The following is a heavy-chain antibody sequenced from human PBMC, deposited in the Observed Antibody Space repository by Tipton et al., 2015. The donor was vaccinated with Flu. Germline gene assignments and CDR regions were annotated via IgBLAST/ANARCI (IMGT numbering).Heavy chain of an antibody. CDR3: VRAIAAPGSY. D-gene: IGHD6-13*01. J-gene: IGHJ4*02. Sequence: VQLVQSGGGLVQPGGSLRLSCAASGFSFSSYAVSWVRQAPGEGLEWVSGISGSGTSTYYADSVKGRFTISRDNAKNSLYVQMNSLRAEDTAVYYCVRAIAAPGSYWGQGILVTVSS. CDR1: GFSFSSYA. CDR2: ISGSGTST. V-gene: IGHV3-23*04.